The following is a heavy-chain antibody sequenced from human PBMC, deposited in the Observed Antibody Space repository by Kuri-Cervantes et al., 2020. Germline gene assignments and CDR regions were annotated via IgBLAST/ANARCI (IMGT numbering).Heavy chain of an antibody. J-gene: IGHJ5*02. D-gene: IGHD6-13*01. CDR2: INHSGRT. Sequence: SETLSLTCAVYDGSFSDYYWSWIRQPPGKGLEWIGEINHSGRTNYNPSLKSRVTTSVDTSKNQFSLKLSSVTAADTAVYYCARVGSSWGGNWFDPWGQGTLVTVSS. CDR1: DGSFSDYY. CDR3: ARVGSSWGGNWFDP. V-gene: IGHV4-34*01.